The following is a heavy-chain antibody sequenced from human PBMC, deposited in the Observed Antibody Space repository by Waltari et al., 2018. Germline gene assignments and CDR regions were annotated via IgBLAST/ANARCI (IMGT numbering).Heavy chain of an antibody. CDR1: GFTFGSYA. D-gene: IGHD3-10*01. V-gene: IGHV3-30*01. CDR2: ISYEGSNK. J-gene: IGHJ4*02. Sequence: VRLVESGGGVVHPGSSLRLSCAASGFTFGSYAMHWVRQAPGKGLAWVEVISYEGSNKYYAESVKGAVTISRDNSKNTMYLQMNSLRAEDTAVDYCARDNSFGGVGELLLDYWGQGTLVTVAS. CDR3: ARDNSFGGVGELLLDY.